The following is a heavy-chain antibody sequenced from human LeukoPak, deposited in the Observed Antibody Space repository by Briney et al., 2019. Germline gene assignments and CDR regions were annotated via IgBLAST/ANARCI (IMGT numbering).Heavy chain of an antibody. CDR3: ASGDRNGWYFDC. D-gene: IGHD6-19*01. CDR2: ISSSSSYI. Sequence: GGSLRLSCAASGFTFSSYSMNWVRQAPGKGLEWVSSISSSSSYIYYADSVKGRFTISRDNAKNSLYLQMNSLRAEDTAVYYCASGDRNGWYFDCWGQGTLVTVSS. J-gene: IGHJ4*02. V-gene: IGHV3-21*01. CDR1: GFTFSSYS.